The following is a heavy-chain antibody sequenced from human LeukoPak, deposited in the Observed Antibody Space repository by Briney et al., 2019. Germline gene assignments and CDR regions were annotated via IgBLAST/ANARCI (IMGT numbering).Heavy chain of an antibody. J-gene: IGHJ4*02. Sequence: SETLSLTCTVSGGSLSSYYWSWIRQPPGKGLEWIGYIYYSGSTNYNPSLTSRVTISIDTSKNQFSLKLSSVTAADTAVYYCASLNSGSYYEDYFDYWGQGTLVTVSS. CDR2: IYYSGST. V-gene: IGHV4-59*01. CDR3: ASLNSGSYYEDYFDY. CDR1: GGSLSSYY. D-gene: IGHD1-26*01.